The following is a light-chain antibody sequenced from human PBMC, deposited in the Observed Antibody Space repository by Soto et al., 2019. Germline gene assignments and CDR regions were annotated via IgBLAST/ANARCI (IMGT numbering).Light chain of an antibody. V-gene: IGLV2-8*01. J-gene: IGLJ1*01. CDR3: SSFAGTNSFV. CDR1: TSYIGAYNY. Sequence: QSALTQPPSSSGSPGQSVTISCTGTTSYIGAYNYVSWYHQRPCKAPKLIIYEVTRRPSGVPDRIFGSKSDTTASLTVSGLQAEDEGHYYCSSFAGTNSFVFGTGTKLTVL. CDR2: EVT.